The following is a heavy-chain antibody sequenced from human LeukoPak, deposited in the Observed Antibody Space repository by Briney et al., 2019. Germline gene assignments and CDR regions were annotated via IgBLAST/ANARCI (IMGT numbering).Heavy chain of an antibody. CDR2: IYSGGST. V-gene: IGHV3-53*01. CDR1: GFTFSSYW. J-gene: IGHJ4*02. D-gene: IGHD3-22*01. CDR3: ARGRYDSSGYPPFYFDY. Sequence: GGSLRLSCAASGFTFSSYWMSWVRQAPGKGLEWVSVIYSGGSTYYADSVKGRFTISRDNSKNTLYLQMNSLRAEDTAVYYCARGRYDSSGYPPFYFDYWGQGTLVTVSS.